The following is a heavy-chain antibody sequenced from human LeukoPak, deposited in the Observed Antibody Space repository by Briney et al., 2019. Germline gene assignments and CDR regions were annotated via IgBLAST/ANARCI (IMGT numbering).Heavy chain of an antibody. CDR1: GYTLTELS. CDR2: FDPEDGET. D-gene: IGHD6-6*01. CDR3: ATAPQLAFTPDNWFDP. Sequence: AASVKVSCKVSGYTLTELSMHWVRQAPGKGLEWMGGFDPEDGETIYAQKFQGRVTMTEDTSTDTAYMEPSSLRSEDTAVYYCATAPQLAFTPDNWFDPWGQGTLVTVSS. V-gene: IGHV1-24*01. J-gene: IGHJ5*02.